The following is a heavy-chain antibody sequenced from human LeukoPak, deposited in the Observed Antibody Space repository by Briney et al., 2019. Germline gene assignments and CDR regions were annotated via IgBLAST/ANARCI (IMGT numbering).Heavy chain of an antibody. Sequence: SETLSLTCTVSGGSISSGNYYWGWIRQPPGQGLEWIGNIYYSGSTYYNPSLKSRVTISVDTSKNQFSLKLSSVTAADTAVYYCARRGYSYDYFDYWGQGTLVTVSS. CDR1: GGSISSGNYY. J-gene: IGHJ4*02. D-gene: IGHD5-18*01. V-gene: IGHV4-39*01. CDR2: IYYSGST. CDR3: ARRGYSYDYFDY.